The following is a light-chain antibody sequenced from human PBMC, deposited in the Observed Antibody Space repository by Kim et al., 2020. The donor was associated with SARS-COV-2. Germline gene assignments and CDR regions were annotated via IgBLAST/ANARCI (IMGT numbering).Light chain of an antibody. Sequence: DIQMTQSPSSLSASVGDRVTIACRASQSISRYLNWYQQKPGKAPKLQIYGASSLQSGVPSRFSGSGSGTDFTLTISSLQPEDFATYYCQQSHTDPLLTCGGGTKVDIK. J-gene: IGKJ4*01. CDR2: GAS. V-gene: IGKV1-39*01. CDR1: QSISRY. CDR3: QQSHTDPLLT.